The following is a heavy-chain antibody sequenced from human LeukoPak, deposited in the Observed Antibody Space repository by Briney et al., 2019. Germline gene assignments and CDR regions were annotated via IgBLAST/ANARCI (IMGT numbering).Heavy chain of an antibody. CDR2: IDPSDSYT. Sequence: GESLNISCKGSGYSFTSYWISWVRQMPGKGLEWMGRIDPSDSYTNYSPSFQGHVTISADKSISTAYLQWSSLKASDTAMYYCARHAPYYYVSGSYYKSPFFDYWGQGTLVTVSS. CDR1: GYSFTSYW. J-gene: IGHJ4*02. D-gene: IGHD3-10*01. CDR3: ARHAPYYYVSGSYYKSPFFDY. V-gene: IGHV5-10-1*01.